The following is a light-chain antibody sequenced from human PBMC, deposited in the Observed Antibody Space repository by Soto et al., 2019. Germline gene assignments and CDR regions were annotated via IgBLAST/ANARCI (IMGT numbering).Light chain of an antibody. Sequence: QSALTQPASVSGSPGQSITISCTGTSSDVGGYNYVSWYQQLPGNAPKLIIYDVNNRPSGVSNRFSGSKSGNTASLTISGLQAEDEGDYYCSSYTSVSTLVFGGGTKLTVL. CDR1: SSDVGGYNY. J-gene: IGLJ2*01. CDR3: SSYTSVSTLV. V-gene: IGLV2-14*01. CDR2: DVN.